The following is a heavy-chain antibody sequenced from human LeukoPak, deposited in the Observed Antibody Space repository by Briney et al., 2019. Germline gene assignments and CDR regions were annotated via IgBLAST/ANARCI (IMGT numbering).Heavy chain of an antibody. J-gene: IGHJ4*02. D-gene: IGHD1-26*01. CDR2: IYYSGTT. V-gene: IGHV4-59*01. CDR3: ARGYSESSEFDY. CDR1: GGSISSYY. Sequence: SETLSLTCTVSGGSISSYYWSWIRQPPGKGLEWIGYIYYSGTTNYNPSLKSRVTISVDTSKNQFSLKLSSVTAADTAVYCCARGYSESSEFDYWAREPWSPSPQ.